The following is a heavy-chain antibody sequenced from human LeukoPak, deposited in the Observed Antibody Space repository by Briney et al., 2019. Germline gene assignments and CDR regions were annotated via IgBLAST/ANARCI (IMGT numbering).Heavy chain of an antibody. CDR1: GFTFSSYS. CDR2: ISGSSSYI. V-gene: IGHV3-21*01. Sequence: GGSLRLSCAASGFTFSSYSMNWVRQAPGKGLEWVSSISGSSSYIYYADSVKGRFTISRDNAKNSLYLQMNSLRAEDTAVYYCARDGGGVPAAFFGWFDPWGRGTLVTVSS. D-gene: IGHD2-2*01. CDR3: ARDGGGVPAAFFGWFDP. J-gene: IGHJ5*02.